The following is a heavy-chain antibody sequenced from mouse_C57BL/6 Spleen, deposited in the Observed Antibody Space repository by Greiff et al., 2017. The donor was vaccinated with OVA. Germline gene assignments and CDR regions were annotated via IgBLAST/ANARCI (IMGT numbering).Heavy chain of an antibody. CDR1: GYTFTSYW. V-gene: IGHV1-69*01. D-gene: IGHD1-1*01. CDR2: IDPSDSYT. J-gene: IGHJ3*01. Sequence: QVQLKQPGAELVMPGASVKLSCKASGYTFTSYWMHWVKQRPGQGLEWIGEIDPSDSYTNYNQKFKGKSTLTVDKSSSTAYMQLSSLTSEDSAVYYCARSTGYGSREEFAYWGQGTLVTVSA. CDR3: ARSTGYGSREEFAY.